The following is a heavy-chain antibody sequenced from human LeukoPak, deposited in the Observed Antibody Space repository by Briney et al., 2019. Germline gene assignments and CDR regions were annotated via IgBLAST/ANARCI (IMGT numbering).Heavy chain of an antibody. CDR2: ISYSGST. CDR1: GGSISSYY. CDR3: ARVCGPMIVVGIIDY. Sequence: SETLSLTCTVSGGSISSYYWSWIRQPPGKGLEWIGYISYSGSTNYNPSLKSRVTISLDTSKNRFSLKLSSVTAADTAVYYCARVCGPMIVVGIIDYWGQGTLVTVSS. V-gene: IGHV4-59*08. D-gene: IGHD3-22*01. J-gene: IGHJ4*02.